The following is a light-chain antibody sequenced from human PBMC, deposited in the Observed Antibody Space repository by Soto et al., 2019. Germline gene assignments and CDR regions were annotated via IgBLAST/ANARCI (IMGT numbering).Light chain of an antibody. CDR2: DAS. V-gene: IGKV3-11*01. J-gene: IGKJ4*01. Sequence: EIVLTQSPATLSLSPGERATLSCRASQTVGNSLAWYQQKRGQAPRLLINDASNMATGIPGRFSGSGSGTDFTLTISSLEPEDFAVYYCQQRYDWPLTFGGGTKVEIK. CDR3: QQRYDWPLT. CDR1: QTVGNS.